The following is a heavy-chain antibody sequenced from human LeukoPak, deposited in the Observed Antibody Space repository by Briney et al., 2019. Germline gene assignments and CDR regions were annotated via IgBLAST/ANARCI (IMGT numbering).Heavy chain of an antibody. CDR1: GFTFSSYA. V-gene: IGHV3-30*04. CDR2: ISYDGSKK. Sequence: GGSLRLSCAASGFTFSSYAIHWARQAPGKGLEWVAVISYDGSKKYYADSVKGRFTISRDNSKNTLCLQMNSLRAEDTAVYYCARDLKGAIGYYDSSGYYPSGTFDIWGQGTMVTVSS. D-gene: IGHD3-22*01. J-gene: IGHJ3*02. CDR3: ARDLKGAIGYYDSSGYYPSGTFDI.